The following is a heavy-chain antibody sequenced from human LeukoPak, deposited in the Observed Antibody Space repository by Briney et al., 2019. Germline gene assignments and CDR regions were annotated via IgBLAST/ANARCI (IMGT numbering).Heavy chain of an antibody. Sequence: GGSLRLSCAASGFTFSSNAMSWVRQAPGKGLEWVSAISGSGGRTDYADSVKGRFTLSRDNSKNTLYLQMNSLRAEDTAVYYCARAAGFIVVVPAAPYDAFDIWGQGTMVTVSS. CDR3: ARAAGFIVVVPAAPYDAFDI. V-gene: IGHV3-23*01. CDR1: GFTFSSNA. D-gene: IGHD2-2*01. CDR2: ISGSGGRT. J-gene: IGHJ3*02.